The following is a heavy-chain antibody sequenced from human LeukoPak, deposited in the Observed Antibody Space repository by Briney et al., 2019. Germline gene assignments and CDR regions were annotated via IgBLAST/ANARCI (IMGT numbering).Heavy chain of an antibody. CDR1: GYTFTGYY. CDR3: ARGHSTYYYDSSGYYYGN. D-gene: IGHD3-22*01. Sequence: GASLKVSCKASGYTFTGYYMHWVRQAPGQGLEWMGWINPNSGGTNYAQKFQGRVTMTRDTSISTAYMEVSRLRSDDTAVYYCARGHSTYYYDSSGYYYGNWGQGTLVTVSS. J-gene: IGHJ4*02. V-gene: IGHV1-2*02. CDR2: INPNSGGT.